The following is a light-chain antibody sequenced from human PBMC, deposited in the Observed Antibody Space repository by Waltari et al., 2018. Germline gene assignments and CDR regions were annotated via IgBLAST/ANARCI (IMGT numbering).Light chain of an antibody. J-gene: IGKJ1*01. Sequence: DIQMTQSPSSLSASVGDRVTITCRATEIINTWLAWYQQKPGKAPKLLIYKAFNLESGVPSRFSGSGSGTEFTLSISNLQPDDFATYYCQQYKRPPWTFGQGTKVDI. CDR2: KAF. CDR1: EIINTW. CDR3: QQYKRPPWT. V-gene: IGKV1-5*03.